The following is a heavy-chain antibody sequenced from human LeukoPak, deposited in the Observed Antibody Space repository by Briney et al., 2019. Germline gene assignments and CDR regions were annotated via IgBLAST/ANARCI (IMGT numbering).Heavy chain of an antibody. CDR2: IESKTNGGTT. V-gene: IGHV3-15*04. CDR1: GFTLSSAW. CDR3: TRESPQLDY. J-gene: IGHJ4*02. Sequence: GGSLRLSCAASGFTLSSAWMTWVRQAPGKGLEWVGRIESKTNGGTTDYAAPVKGRFTISRDDSKSTLYLQMNSLKTEDTAVYYCTRESPQLDYWGQGALVTVSS.